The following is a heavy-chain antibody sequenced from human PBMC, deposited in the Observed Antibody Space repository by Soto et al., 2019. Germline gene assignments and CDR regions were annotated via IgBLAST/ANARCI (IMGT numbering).Heavy chain of an antibody. CDR3: VRDWTGEKCPCMDV. CDR1: GFTFSSHA. D-gene: IGHD2-8*02. Sequence: EVQLFESGGGLVQPGGSLRLSCAPSGFTFSSHAMSWVRQAPGKGLEWVSGISDSGGDTYYADSVKGRFTISRDSSKNTLYLQMNSLRDEDTAVYYCVRDWTGEKCPCMDVRGQGTTVTVSS. V-gene: IGHV3-23*01. CDR2: ISDSGGDT. J-gene: IGHJ6*02.